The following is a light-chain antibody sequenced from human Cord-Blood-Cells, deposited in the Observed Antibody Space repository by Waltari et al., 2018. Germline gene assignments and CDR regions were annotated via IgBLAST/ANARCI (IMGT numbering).Light chain of an antibody. CDR1: ALPKQY. CDR2: KDS. J-gene: IGLJ1*01. V-gene: IGLV3-25*03. CDR3: QSADSSGTYYV. Sequence: SYELTQPPSVSVSPGQTARITCSGDALPKQYAYCYQQRPGQAPVLVIYKDSERPSGIPERLSGSSSGTTVTLTNSGVQAEYDADYYRQSADSSGTYYVFGPATKVTVL.